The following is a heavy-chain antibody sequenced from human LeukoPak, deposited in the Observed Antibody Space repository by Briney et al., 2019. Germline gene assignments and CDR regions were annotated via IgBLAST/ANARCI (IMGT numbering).Heavy chain of an antibody. CDR3: ARSRQLLYYYYYYMDV. V-gene: IGHV1-69*05. CDR1: GGTFSSYA. Sequence: SVKVSCKASGGTFSSYAISWVRQAPGQGLEWLGGIIPIFGTANYAQKFQGRVTITTDESTSTAYMERSSLRSEDTAVYYCARSRQLLYYYYYYMDVWGKGTTVTVSS. CDR2: IIPIFGTA. D-gene: IGHD2-2*01. J-gene: IGHJ6*03.